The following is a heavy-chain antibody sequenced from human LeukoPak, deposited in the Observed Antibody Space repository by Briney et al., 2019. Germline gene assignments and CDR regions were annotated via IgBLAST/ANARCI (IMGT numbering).Heavy chain of an antibody. CDR2: ISAYNGNT. CDR1: GYTFTSYG. D-gene: IGHD1-26*01. V-gene: IGHV1-18*01. J-gene: IGHJ3*02. CDR3: ARESVGAPPRAFDI. Sequence: ASVKVSFKASGYTFTSYGISWLRQAPGQGLEWMGWISAYNGNTNYAQKLQGRFTMTTDTSTSTAYMELRSLRSDDTAVYCCARESVGAPPRAFDIWGQGTMVTVSS.